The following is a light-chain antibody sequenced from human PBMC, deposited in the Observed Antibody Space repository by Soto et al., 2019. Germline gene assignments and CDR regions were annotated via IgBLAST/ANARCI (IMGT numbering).Light chain of an antibody. CDR1: ISDVGGYNY. J-gene: IGLJ1*01. V-gene: IGLV2-14*01. CDR2: GVS. CDR3: SSFTTSSTLGV. Sequence: QSALTQPASVSGSPGQSITISCTGTISDVGGYNYVSWYQQHPNKAPKLMIYGVSNRPSGVSNRFSGSKSGNTASLTISGLQAEDEADYYCSSFTTSSTLGVFGTGTKLTVL.